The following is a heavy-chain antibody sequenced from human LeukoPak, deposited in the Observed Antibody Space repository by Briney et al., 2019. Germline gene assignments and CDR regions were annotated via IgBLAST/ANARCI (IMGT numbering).Heavy chain of an antibody. J-gene: IGHJ5*02. D-gene: IGHD1-26*01. Sequence: SETLSLTCAVSGYSISSGYYWGWIRQPPGKGLEWIGSIYHSGSTYYNPSLKSRVTISVDTSKNQLSLKLSSVTAAYTAVYYCASRSGFWFDPWGQGTLVTVSS. CDR3: ASRSGFWFDP. CDR1: GYSISSGYY. V-gene: IGHV4-38-2*01. CDR2: IYHSGST.